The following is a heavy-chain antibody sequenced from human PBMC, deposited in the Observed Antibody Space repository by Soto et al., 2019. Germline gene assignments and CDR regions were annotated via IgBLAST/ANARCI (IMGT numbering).Heavy chain of an antibody. Sequence: EVQLLESGGGLVQPGGSLRLSCAASGFTFSSYAMSWVRQAPGKGLEWVSVVSGSAGSTYYADSVKGRFTISRDNSKNTLSLQMNSLRAEDTAVYYCAKDASSGITSFDSWGRGTVVTVSS. V-gene: IGHV3-23*01. CDR3: AKDASSGITSFDS. CDR2: VSGSAGST. J-gene: IGHJ2*01. CDR1: GFTFSSYA. D-gene: IGHD3-3*01.